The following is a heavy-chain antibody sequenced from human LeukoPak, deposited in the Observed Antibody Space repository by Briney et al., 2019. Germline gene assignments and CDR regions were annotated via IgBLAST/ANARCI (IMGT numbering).Heavy chain of an antibody. J-gene: IGHJ4*02. D-gene: IGHD3-16*02. CDR1: GFTFSSYA. CDR3: AKQDYDYVWGSYRYPFDY. Sequence: GGSLRLSCAASGFTFSSYAMSWVRQAPGKGLEWVSAISGSSGSTYYADSVKGRFTISRDNSKNTLYLQMNSLRAEDTAVYYCAKQDYDYVWGSYRYPFDYWGQGTLVTVSS. CDR2: ISGSSGST. V-gene: IGHV3-23*01.